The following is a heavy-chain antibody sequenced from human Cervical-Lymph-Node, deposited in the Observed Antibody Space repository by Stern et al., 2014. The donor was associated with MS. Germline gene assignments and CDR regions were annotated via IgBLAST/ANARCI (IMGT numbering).Heavy chain of an antibody. V-gene: IGHV1-2*02. Sequence: QVQLVQSGAEVKKPGASVKVSCKASGYTFNYYMHWVRQAPGQGPEWMGRINPISGVTDYARKFRGRVTMTRDTSISTAYMELSRLRSDDTAVYYCAKDYSTSSSNWFDPWGQGTLVTVSS. CDR3: AKDYSTSSSNWFDP. CDR2: INPISGVT. J-gene: IGHJ5*02. CDR1: GYTFNYY. D-gene: IGHD6-6*01.